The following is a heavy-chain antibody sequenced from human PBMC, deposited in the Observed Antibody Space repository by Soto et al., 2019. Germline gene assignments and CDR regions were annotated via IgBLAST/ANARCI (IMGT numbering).Heavy chain of an antibody. D-gene: IGHD3-16*01. Sequence: QPGGSLRLSCAASGFTFSSYWMSWVRQAPGKGLEWVANIKQDVSEKYYVDSVKGRFTISRDNAKNSLYLQMNSLRAEDTAVYYCARDDSGRLGDPAPLYYFDYWGQGTLVTVSS. V-gene: IGHV3-7*03. CDR3: ARDDSGRLGDPAPLYYFDY. J-gene: IGHJ4*02. CDR1: GFTFSSYW. CDR2: IKQDVSEK.